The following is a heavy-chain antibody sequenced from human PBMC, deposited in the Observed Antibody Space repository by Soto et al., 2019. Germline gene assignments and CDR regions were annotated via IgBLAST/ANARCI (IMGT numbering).Heavy chain of an antibody. J-gene: IGHJ6*03. CDR2: INPNGGAT. Sequence: QVQLVQSGAEVRKPGASVTVSCRSSGDSFNDYYIHWVRQAPGQGFEWMGRINPNGGATKYAQKFQGWVSMTRDTSIRTVYMQLSRLRSDDTAVYYCARESGGATATLDYYYFYMDVWGTGTTVTVSS. V-gene: IGHV1-2*04. CDR1: GDSFNDYY. D-gene: IGHD5-12*01. CDR3: ARESGGATATLDYYYFYMDV.